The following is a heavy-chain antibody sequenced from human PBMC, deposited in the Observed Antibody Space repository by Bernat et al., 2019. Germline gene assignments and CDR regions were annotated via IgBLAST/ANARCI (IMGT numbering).Heavy chain of an antibody. D-gene: IGHD3-10*01. J-gene: IGHJ5*02. CDR2: IIPIFGTS. V-gene: IGHV1-69*01. CDR3: ARGKPGVGWFDP. CDR1: VGTFSSYA. Sequence: QVQLVQSGAEVKKPGSSVKVSCKASVGTFSSYAISWVRQAPGQGLEWMGGIIPIFGTSNYAQKFQGRVTITADESTSTAYMELSSLRSEDTAGYYCARGKPGVGWFDPWGQGTVVTVSS.